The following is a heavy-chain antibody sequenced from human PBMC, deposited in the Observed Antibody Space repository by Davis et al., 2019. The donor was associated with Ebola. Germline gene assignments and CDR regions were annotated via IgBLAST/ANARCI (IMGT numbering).Heavy chain of an antibody. CDR2: ISSSGFLT. V-gene: IGHV3-48*03. Sequence: GGSLRLSCAASGLTFSAFDLNWVRQAPGKGPEWVSYISSSGFLTYYADSVKGRFTISRDNAKNSLYLQMNSLRAEDTAVYYCAREENYYDSSGYYTYYFDYWGQGTLVTVSS. J-gene: IGHJ4*02. D-gene: IGHD3-22*01. CDR1: GLTFSAFD. CDR3: AREENYYDSSGYYTYYFDY.